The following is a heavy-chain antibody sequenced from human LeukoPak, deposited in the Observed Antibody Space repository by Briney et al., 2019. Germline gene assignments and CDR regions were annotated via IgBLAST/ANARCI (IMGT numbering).Heavy chain of an antibody. CDR1: GYTFTSYD. CDR2: IIPIFGTA. D-gene: IGHD3-10*01. V-gene: IGHV1-69*05. J-gene: IGHJ3*02. Sequence: GASVKVSCKASGYTFTSYDISWVRQAPGQGLEWMGRIIPIFGTANYAQKFQGRVTITTDESTSTAYMELSSLRSEDTAVYYCATPVLLWFGDSAAFDIWGQGTMVTVSS. CDR3: ATPVLLWFGDSAAFDI.